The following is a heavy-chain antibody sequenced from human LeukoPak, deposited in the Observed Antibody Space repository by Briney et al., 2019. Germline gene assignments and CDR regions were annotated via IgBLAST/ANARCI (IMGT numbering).Heavy chain of an antibody. V-gene: IGHV4-38-2*02. CDR3: ARVLDYYGSGSYGGDY. D-gene: IGHD3-10*01. CDR2: IYHSGGT. J-gene: IGHJ4*02. Sequence: SETLSLTCTVSGYSLSIGYYWGWIRHPPGKGLEWIGSIYHSGGTFYNLSLKSRVTMSVDMSKNQFSLKLSSVTAADTAVYYCARVLDYYGSGSYGGDYWGQGTLVTVSS. CDR1: GYSLSIGYY.